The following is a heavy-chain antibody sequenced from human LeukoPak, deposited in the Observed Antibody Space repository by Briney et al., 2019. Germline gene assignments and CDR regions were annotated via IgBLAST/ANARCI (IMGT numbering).Heavy chain of an antibody. CDR2: ISYDGSNK. CDR1: GFTFSSYA. V-gene: IGHV3-30-3*01. D-gene: IGHD3-3*01. Sequence: LSGGSLRLSCAASGFTFSSYAMHWVRQAPGKGLEWVAVISYDGSNKYYADSVKGRFTISRDNSKNTLYLQMNSLRAEDTAVYYCARDHPYYDFLYGMDVWGQGTTVTVSS. J-gene: IGHJ6*02. CDR3: ARDHPYYDFLYGMDV.